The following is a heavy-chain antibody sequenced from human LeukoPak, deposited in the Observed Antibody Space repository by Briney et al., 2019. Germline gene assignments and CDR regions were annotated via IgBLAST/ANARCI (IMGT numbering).Heavy chain of an antibody. J-gene: IGHJ4*02. Sequence: GGSLRLSCAASGFTFSTYAMHWVRQAPGKGLEWVALMRYDGNFEDYADSVKGRFTISRDNSKKTLSLQMKSLRPEDTAVYYCAKRGDTGYDFSFDSWGQGTLVIVSS. V-gene: IGHV3-30*02. D-gene: IGHD5-12*01. CDR2: MRYDGNFE. CDR1: GFTFSTYA. CDR3: AKRGDTGYDFSFDS.